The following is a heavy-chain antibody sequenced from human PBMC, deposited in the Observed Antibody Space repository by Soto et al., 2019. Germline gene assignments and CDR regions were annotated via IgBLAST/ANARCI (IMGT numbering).Heavy chain of an antibody. V-gene: IGHV4-39*01. J-gene: IGHJ4*02. CDR1: GGSISSSSYY. D-gene: IGHD1-26*01. CDR2: IYYSGST. CDR3: ARAVVGATGGRDY. Sequence: QLQLQESGPGLVKPSETLSLTCTVSGGSISSSSYYWGWIRQPPGKGLEWIGSIYYSGSTYYNPSLKSRVTISAGTSTNPFSRKLSSVTAADTDVYYCARAVVGATGGRDYCGQGTLVT.